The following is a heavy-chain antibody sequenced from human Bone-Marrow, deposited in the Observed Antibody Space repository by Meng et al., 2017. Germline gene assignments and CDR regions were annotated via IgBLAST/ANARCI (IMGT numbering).Heavy chain of an antibody. CDR2: IKQDGSEK. V-gene: IGHV3-7*01. J-gene: IGHJ4*02. Sequence: GESLKISCVASGFTFSSYWMSWVRQAPGKGLEWVANIKQDGSEKYYVDSVKGRFTISRDNAKNSLYLQMNSLRADDTAVYFCTRDQFYYDSSGFDVDYWGQGTRVTVSS. D-gene: IGHD3-22*01. CDR3: TRDQFYYDSSGFDVDY. CDR1: GFTFSSYW.